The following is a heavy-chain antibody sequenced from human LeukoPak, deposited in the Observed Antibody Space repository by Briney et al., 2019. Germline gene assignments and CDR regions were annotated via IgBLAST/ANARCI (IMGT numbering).Heavy chain of an antibody. D-gene: IGHD1-26*01. J-gene: IGHJ4*02. CDR2: INPNSSVT. CDR1: GYTFTGYY. V-gene: IGHV1-2*02. CDR3: ARATFSGSYSFDY. Sequence: ASVKVSCKASGYTFTGYYMHWVRQAPGQGLEWMGWINPNSSVTNYAQKFRGRVTMTRDTSISTVYMDLSSLRSDDTAVYHCARATFSGSYSFDYWGQGTLVAVSS.